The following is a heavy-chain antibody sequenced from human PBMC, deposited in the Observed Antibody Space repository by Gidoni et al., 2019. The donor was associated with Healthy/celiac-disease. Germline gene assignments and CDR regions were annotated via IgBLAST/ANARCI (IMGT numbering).Heavy chain of an antibody. D-gene: IGHD2-8*02. Sequence: EVQLVESGGGLVKPGGSLRRSCAASGFTFSNDWMSWVRPAPGKGLEWVGRIKSKTDGGTTDYAAPVKGRFTISRDDSKNTLYLQMNSLKTEDTAVYYCTTGNVRYGKIALGVGFDPWGQGTLVTVSS. CDR3: TTGNVRYGKIALGVGFDP. CDR2: IKSKTDGGTT. CDR1: GFTFSNDW. J-gene: IGHJ5*02. V-gene: IGHV3-15*01.